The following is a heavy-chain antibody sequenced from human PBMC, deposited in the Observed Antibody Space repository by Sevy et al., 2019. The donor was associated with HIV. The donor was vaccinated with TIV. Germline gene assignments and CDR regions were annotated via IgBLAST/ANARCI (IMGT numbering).Heavy chain of an antibody. CDR3: ARGSSSSWYSGWFDP. V-gene: IGHV4-61*02. D-gene: IGHD6-13*01. Sequence: SETLSLTCTVSGGSISSGSYYWNWIRQLAGKGLEWIGRIYTSGSTNYNPSLKSRVTISVDTSKNQFSLKLSSVTAADTAVYYCARGSSSSWYSGWFDPWGQGTLVTVSS. CDR1: GGSISSGSYY. J-gene: IGHJ5*02. CDR2: IYTSGST.